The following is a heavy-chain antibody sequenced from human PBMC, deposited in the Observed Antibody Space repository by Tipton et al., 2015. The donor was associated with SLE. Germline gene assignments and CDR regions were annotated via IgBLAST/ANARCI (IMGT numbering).Heavy chain of an antibody. Sequence: TLSLTCTVYGGSFSGYYWSWIRQPPGKGLEWIGEINHSGATNYNPSLKSRVTISVDTSRNQFSLKVNSVTAADTAIYYCARHAYDFWRGFYHPVFDVRGQGTIITVSS. CDR3: ARHAYDFWRGFYHPVFDV. D-gene: IGHD3-3*01. V-gene: IGHV4-34*01. J-gene: IGHJ3*01. CDR2: INHSGAT. CDR1: GGSFSGYY.